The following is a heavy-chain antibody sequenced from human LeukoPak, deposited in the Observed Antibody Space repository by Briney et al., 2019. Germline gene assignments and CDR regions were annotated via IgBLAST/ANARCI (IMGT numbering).Heavy chain of an antibody. CDR2: IYYSGRT. D-gene: IGHD2-2*03. V-gene: IGHV4-59*08. Sequence: SETLSLTCAVSGGSISSYYWTWIRQPPGKGLEWIGYIYYSGRTNYNPSLRSRVTISVATSKDEFSLKLSSVTAADTAVYYCAGGPIGYCSSASCRFDYWGQGTLVTVSS. CDR1: GGSISSYY. J-gene: IGHJ4*02. CDR3: AGGPIGYCSSASCRFDY.